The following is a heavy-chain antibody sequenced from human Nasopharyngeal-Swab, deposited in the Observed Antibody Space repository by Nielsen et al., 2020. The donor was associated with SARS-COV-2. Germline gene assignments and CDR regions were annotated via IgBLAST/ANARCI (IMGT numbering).Heavy chain of an antibody. J-gene: IGHJ3*02. CDR3: ARDKVTAITIFGVVSSAFDI. CDR1: GGTFSSYA. V-gene: IGHV1-69*13. Sequence: SVKVSCKASGGTFSSYAISWVRQAPGQGLEWMGGIIPIFGTANYAQKFQGRVTIAADESTSTAYMELSSLRSEDTAVYYCARDKVTAITIFGVVSSAFDIWGQGTMVTVSS. D-gene: IGHD3-3*01. CDR2: IIPIFGTA.